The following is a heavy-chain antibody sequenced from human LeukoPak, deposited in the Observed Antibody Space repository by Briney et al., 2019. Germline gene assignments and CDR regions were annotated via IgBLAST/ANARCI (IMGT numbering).Heavy chain of an antibody. Sequence: ASVKVSCKASGYTFTSYDINWVRQATGQGLEWMGWMNPNSGNTGYAQKFQGRVTMTRNTSISTAYMELSSLRSEDTAVYYCARRMVRGVPFDIWGQGTMVTVSS. V-gene: IGHV1-8*01. J-gene: IGHJ3*02. D-gene: IGHD3-10*01. CDR1: GYTFTSYD. CDR2: MNPNSGNT. CDR3: ARRMVRGVPFDI.